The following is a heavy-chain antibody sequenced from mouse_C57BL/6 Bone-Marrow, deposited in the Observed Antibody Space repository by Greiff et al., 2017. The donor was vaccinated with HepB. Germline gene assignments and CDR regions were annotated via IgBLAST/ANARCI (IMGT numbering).Heavy chain of an antibody. Sequence: VQLQQSGTVLARPGASVKMSCKTSGYTFTSYWMHWVKQRPGQGLEWIGAIYPGNSDTSYNQKFKGKAKLTAVTSASTAYMELSSLTNEDSAVYYCTRLLSNTGYYFDYWGQGTTLTVSS. V-gene: IGHV1-5*01. J-gene: IGHJ2*01. CDR3: TRLLSNTGYYFDY. CDR2: IYPGNSDT. D-gene: IGHD2-1*01. CDR1: GYTFTSYW.